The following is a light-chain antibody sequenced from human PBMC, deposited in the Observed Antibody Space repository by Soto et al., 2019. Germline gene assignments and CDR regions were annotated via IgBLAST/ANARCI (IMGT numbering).Light chain of an antibody. CDR2: AAS. Sequence: AIRMTQSPSSFSASTGDRVTITCRASQGISSYLAWYQQKPGKAPKLLIYAASTLQSGVPSRISGSGSGTGFTLTTSCLQSEDFATYSCQQYYSYPPTFDQGTKVEIK. CDR1: QGISSY. J-gene: IGKJ1*01. CDR3: QQYYSYPPT. V-gene: IGKV1-8*01.